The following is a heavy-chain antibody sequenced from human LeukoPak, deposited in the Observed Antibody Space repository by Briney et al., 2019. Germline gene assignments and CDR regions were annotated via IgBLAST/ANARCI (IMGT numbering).Heavy chain of an antibody. Sequence: PGASVKVSCKASGYTFTSYDINWVRQAPGQGLEWMGGIIPIFGTANYAQKFQGRVTITADESTSTAYMELSSLRSEDTAVYYCARGVVDCSSTSCYVAFDIWGQGTMVTVSS. D-gene: IGHD2-2*01. V-gene: IGHV1-69*13. CDR3: ARGVVDCSSTSCYVAFDI. CDR1: GYTFTSYD. J-gene: IGHJ3*02. CDR2: IIPIFGTA.